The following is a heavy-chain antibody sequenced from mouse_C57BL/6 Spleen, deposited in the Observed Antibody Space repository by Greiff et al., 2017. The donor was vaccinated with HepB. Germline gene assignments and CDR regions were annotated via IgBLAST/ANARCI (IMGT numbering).Heavy chain of an antibody. CDR3: ASYGYDWFAY. J-gene: IGHJ3*01. CDR1: GFSLTSYG. CDR2: IWSGGST. Sequence: QVQLQQSGPGLVQPSQSLSITCTVSGFSLTSYGVHWVRQSPGKGLEWLGVIWSGGSTDYNAAFISRLSISKDNSKCQVFFKMNSLQADDTAIYYCASYGYDWFAYWGQGTLVTVSA. V-gene: IGHV2-2*01. D-gene: IGHD2-2*01.